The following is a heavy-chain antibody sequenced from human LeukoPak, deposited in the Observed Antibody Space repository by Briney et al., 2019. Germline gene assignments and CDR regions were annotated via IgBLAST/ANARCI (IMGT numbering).Heavy chain of an antibody. CDR1: GGSVTTYY. Sequence: SETLSLTCTVSGGSVTTYYWSWIRQFPGKRLEWIGHVHYRGSPDYNPSLTSRVTISVDTSKNQFSLRLTSVTAADTAVYYCARLYSSSSSWFDPWGQGTLVTVSS. D-gene: IGHD6-6*01. CDR3: ARLYSSSSSWFDP. V-gene: IGHV4-59*02. CDR2: VHYRGSP. J-gene: IGHJ5*02.